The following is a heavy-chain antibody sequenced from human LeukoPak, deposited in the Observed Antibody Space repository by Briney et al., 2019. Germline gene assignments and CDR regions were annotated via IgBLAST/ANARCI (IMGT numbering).Heavy chain of an antibody. J-gene: IGHJ4*02. CDR2: IIPIFGTA. CDR3: ASAPRARGHFDY. CDR1: GGTFSSYA. D-gene: IGHD4/OR15-4a*01. V-gene: IGHV1-69*01. Sequence: SVKVSCKASGGTFSSYAISWVRQAPGQGLEWMGGIIPIFGTANYAQKFQGRVTITADESTSTAYMELSSLRSEDTAVYYCASAPRARGHFDYWGQGTLVTVSS.